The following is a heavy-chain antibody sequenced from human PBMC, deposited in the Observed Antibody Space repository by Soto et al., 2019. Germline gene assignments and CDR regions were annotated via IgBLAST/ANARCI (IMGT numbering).Heavy chain of an antibody. CDR3: ARAPRSDYIWGSYRYTGGMLSMDV. D-gene: IGHD3-16*02. CDR1: GGSFSGYY. CDR2: INHSGST. J-gene: IGHJ6*03. Sequence: SETLSLTCAVYGGSFSGYYWSWIRQPPGKGLEWIGEINHSGSTNYNPSLKSRVTISVDTSKNQFSLKLSSVTAADTAVYYCARAPRSDYIWGSYRYTGGMLSMDVWGKGTTVTVSS. V-gene: IGHV4-34*01.